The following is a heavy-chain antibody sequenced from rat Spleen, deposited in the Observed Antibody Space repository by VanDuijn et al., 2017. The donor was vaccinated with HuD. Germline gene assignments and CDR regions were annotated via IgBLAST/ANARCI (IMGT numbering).Heavy chain of an antibody. Sequence: QVQLKESGPGLVQPSQTLSLTCTVSGFSLTSYTVSWVRQPPGKGLEWIAAISSGGNTFYNSALKSRLSINRDTSKSQVFLKMSSLQTEDTAMYFCASHTTEGAPFDYWGQGVMVTVSS. J-gene: IGHJ2*01. V-gene: IGHV2-6*01. CDR1: GFSLTSYT. CDR3: ASHTTEGAPFDY. D-gene: IGHD1-11*01. CDR2: ISSGGNT.